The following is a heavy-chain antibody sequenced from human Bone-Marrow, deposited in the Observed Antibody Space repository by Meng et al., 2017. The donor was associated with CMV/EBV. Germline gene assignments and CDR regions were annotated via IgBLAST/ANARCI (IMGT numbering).Heavy chain of an antibody. CDR2: ISYDGSNK. D-gene: IGHD3-22*01. CDR3: ARDIVGYDSSGYFGN. Sequence: GGSLRLSCAASGFTFSSYAMHWVRQAPGKGLEWVAVISYDGSNKYYADSVKGRFTISRDNPKNTLYLQMNSLRAEDTAVYYCARDIVGYDSSGYFGNWGQGTLVTVSS. J-gene: IGHJ4*02. CDR1: GFTFSSYA. V-gene: IGHV3-30-3*01.